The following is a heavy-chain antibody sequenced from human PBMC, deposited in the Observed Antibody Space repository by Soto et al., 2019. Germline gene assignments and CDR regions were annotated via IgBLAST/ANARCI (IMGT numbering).Heavy chain of an antibody. Sequence: EASVKVSCKASGYTFTSYGISWVRQAPGQGLEWMGWISAYNGNTNYAQKLQGRVTMTTDTSTSTAYMELRSLRSDDTAVYYCARELLWFGELAYGMDVWGQGTTVTVSS. J-gene: IGHJ6*02. CDR3: ARELLWFGELAYGMDV. V-gene: IGHV1-18*01. D-gene: IGHD3-10*01. CDR2: ISAYNGNT. CDR1: GYTFTSYG.